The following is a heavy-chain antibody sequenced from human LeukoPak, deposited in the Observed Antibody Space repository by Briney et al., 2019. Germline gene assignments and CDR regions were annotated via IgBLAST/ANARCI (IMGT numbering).Heavy chain of an antibody. D-gene: IGHD2-2*01. Sequence: PGGSLRLSCAASGFTFSDYYMSWIRQAPGKGLEWVSYISSSSGSTIYYADSVKGRFTISRDNAKNSLYLQMNSLRAEDMAVYYCARDWGYCSSTSCYDYYYYMDVWGKGTTVTVSS. V-gene: IGHV3-11*01. J-gene: IGHJ6*03. CDR1: GFTFSDYY. CDR2: ISSSSGSTI. CDR3: ARDWGYCSSTSCYDYYYYMDV.